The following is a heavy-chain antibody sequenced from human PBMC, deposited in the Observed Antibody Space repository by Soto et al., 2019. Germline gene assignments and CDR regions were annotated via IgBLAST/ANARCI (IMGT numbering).Heavy chain of an antibody. J-gene: IGHJ6*03. V-gene: IGHV3-23*01. D-gene: IGHD3-10*01. Sequence: EVQLLESGGGLVQPGESLTLSCAASGFTFSSYAMSWVRQAPGKGLEWVSGIGGSGYATYYADSVKGRFTMSRDNSKHTLYLQMNSLRAEDTAVYYCAKDSLVRGINCMDVWGKGTTVTVSS. CDR2: IGGSGYAT. CDR3: AKDSLVRGINCMDV. CDR1: GFTFSSYA.